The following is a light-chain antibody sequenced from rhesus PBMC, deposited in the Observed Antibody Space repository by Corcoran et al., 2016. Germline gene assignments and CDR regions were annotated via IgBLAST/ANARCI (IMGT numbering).Light chain of an antibody. V-gene: IGKV1-28*03. CDR3: LQHNSYPLT. CDR1: QGISSY. Sequence: DIQMTQSPSSLSASVGDTVTITCRASQGISSYLNWFQPKPGKAPKLLIYAASSLESGVPSRFSGSGHGTDFTLTISSLQPEDFAVYYCLQHNSYPLTFGGGTKVELK. J-gene: IGKJ4*01. CDR2: AAS.